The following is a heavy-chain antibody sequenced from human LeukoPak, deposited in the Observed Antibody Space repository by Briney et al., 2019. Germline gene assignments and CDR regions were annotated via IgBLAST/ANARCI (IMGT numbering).Heavy chain of an antibody. J-gene: IGHJ4*02. CDR2: ISGGSSTI. Sequence: GGSLRLSCAASGFTFSTYSINWVRLAPGKGLEWVSYISGGSSTIYYADSVKGRFTISRDNAKNSVYLQMNSLRDEDTAVYYCARRPGSFDYWGQGTLVTVSS. CDR1: GFTFSTYS. CDR3: ARRPGSFDY. V-gene: IGHV3-48*02.